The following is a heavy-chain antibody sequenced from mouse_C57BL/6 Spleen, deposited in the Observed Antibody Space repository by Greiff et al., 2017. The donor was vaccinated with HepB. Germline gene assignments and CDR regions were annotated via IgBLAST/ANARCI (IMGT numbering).Heavy chain of an antibody. CDR2: IYPGDGDT. D-gene: IGHD1-1*01. CDR3: ARSPYDYGSSWDDFGG. V-gene: IGHV1-80*01. Sequence: QVQLQQSGAELVKPGASVKLSCKASGYAFSSYWMNWVKQRPGKGLEWIGQIYPGDGDTNYNGKFKGKATLTADKSSSTAYMQLSSLTSEDSAVYFCARSPYDYGSSWDDFGGWGQGTTLTVSS. CDR1: GYAFSSYW. J-gene: IGHJ2*01.